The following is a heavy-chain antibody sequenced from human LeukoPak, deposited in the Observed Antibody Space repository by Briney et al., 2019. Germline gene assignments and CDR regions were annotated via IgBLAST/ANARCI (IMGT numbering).Heavy chain of an antibody. CDR1: GGTFSNYA. J-gene: IGHJ4*02. CDR2: IIPILGIA. CDR3: ARASGYYGSGSHLGD. V-gene: IGHV1-69*04. Sequence: SVKVSFKASGGTFSNYAISWVRQAPGQGLEWMGRIIPILGIANYAQKFQGRVTITADKSTSTAYMELSSPRSEDTAVYYCARASGYYGSGSHLGDWGQGTLVTVSS. D-gene: IGHD3-10*01.